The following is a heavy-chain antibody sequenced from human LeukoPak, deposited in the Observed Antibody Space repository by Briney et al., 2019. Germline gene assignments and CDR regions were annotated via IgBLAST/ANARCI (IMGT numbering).Heavy chain of an antibody. CDR2: MNPNSGDT. Sequence: ASVKVSCKPSGYTFTHYDINWVRQAAGQGLEWVGWMNPNSGDTGSAPQFQGRVDLTRNTSMSTAYLDLRSMRSEDTAVYYCNTNYYDSTGYSLIMWGQGTLVTVSS. D-gene: IGHD3-22*01. J-gene: IGHJ3*02. V-gene: IGHV1-8*03. CDR1: GYTFTHYD. CDR3: NTNYYDSTGYSLIM.